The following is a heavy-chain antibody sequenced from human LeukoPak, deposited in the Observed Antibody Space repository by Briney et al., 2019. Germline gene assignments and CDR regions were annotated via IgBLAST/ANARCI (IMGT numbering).Heavy chain of an antibody. Sequence: SETLSLTCAVYGGSFSGYYWSWIRQPSGKGLEWIGEINHSGSTNYNPSLKSRVTISVDTSKNQFSLKLSSVTAADTAVYYCAREWNYYAFEIWGQGTMVSVSS. V-gene: IGHV4-34*01. CDR3: AREWNYYAFEI. CDR1: GGSFSGYY. CDR2: INHSGST. D-gene: IGHD1-7*01. J-gene: IGHJ3*02.